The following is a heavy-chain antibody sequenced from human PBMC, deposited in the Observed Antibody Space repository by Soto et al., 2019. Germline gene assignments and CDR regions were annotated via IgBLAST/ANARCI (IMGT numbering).Heavy chain of an antibody. Sequence: QVQLVQSGAEVKKPGSSVKVSCKASGGTFSSYTISWVRQAPGQGLEWMGRIIPILGIANYAQKFQGRVTMTADKSTSTAYMELSSLRSEDTAVYYCAREGNSSGWYDDAFDIWGQGTMVPVSS. CDR2: IIPILGIA. V-gene: IGHV1-69*02. CDR3: AREGNSSGWYDDAFDI. CDR1: GGTFSSYT. D-gene: IGHD6-19*01. J-gene: IGHJ3*02.